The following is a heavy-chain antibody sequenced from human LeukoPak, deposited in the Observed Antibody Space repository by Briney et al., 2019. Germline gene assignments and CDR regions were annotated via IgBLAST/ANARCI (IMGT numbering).Heavy chain of an antibody. CDR1: GYTFTSYD. J-gene: IGHJ6*03. D-gene: IGHD3-10*01. CDR2: VNPNSGNT. CDR3: ARGSGAYYYYYYMDV. V-gene: IGHV1-8*01. Sequence: ASVKVSCKAAGYTFTSYDINWVRQATGQGPEWMGWVNPNSGNTGYAQKFQGRVTMTRNTSIITAYMELSILRSEDTAVHYCARGSGAYYYYYYMDVWGKGPTVTVS.